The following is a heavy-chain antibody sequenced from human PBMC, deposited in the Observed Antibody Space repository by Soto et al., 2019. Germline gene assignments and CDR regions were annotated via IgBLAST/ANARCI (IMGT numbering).Heavy chain of an antibody. D-gene: IGHD6-13*01. CDR1: GFTFSNYG. V-gene: IGHV3-33*01. J-gene: IGHJ5*02. Sequence: QVQLVESGGGVVQPGRSLKLSCEASGFTFSNYGIHWVRQAPGQGLEWVAVVWYDGGNKYSADSVKGRFTISRDNSNSTLDLQMNSLRAEATADYYCASVSAAAGKLPGGFDPWGQGTLVTVSS. CDR3: ASVSAAAGKLPGGFDP. CDR2: VWYDGGNK.